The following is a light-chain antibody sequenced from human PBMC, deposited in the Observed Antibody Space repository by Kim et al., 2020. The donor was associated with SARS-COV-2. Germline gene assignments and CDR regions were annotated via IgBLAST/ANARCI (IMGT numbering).Light chain of an antibody. CDR3: QAWDSSTVV. CDR1: KLGDKY. J-gene: IGLJ2*01. Sequence: SYELTQPPSVSVSPGQTASITCSGDKLGDKYACWYQQKPGQSPVVVINQDRKRPSGIPERFSGSNSGNTATLTISGTQAMDEADYYCQAWDSSTVVFGGGTQLTVL. V-gene: IGLV3-1*01. CDR2: QDR.